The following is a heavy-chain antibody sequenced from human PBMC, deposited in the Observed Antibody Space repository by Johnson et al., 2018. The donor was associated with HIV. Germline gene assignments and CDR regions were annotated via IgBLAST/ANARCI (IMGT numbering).Heavy chain of an antibody. CDR2: FSPHGDVT. V-gene: IGHV3-23*04. CDR1: GFTLKSDD. CDR3: AKVTWGRMDSADY. J-gene: IGHJ4*02. D-gene: IGHD2-21*02. Sequence: EVQLVESGGDLVQPGGSLILSCTAFGFTLKSDDMSWVRQAPGKGPEWVSGFSPHGDVTFYADAVKGRFIISRDTSKNRLYLQISSLRVEDTAVYYCAKVTWGRMDSADYWGQGTLVTVSS.